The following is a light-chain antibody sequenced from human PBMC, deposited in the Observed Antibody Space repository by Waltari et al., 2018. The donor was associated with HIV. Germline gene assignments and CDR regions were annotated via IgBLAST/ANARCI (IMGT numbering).Light chain of an antibody. V-gene: IGLV1-44*01. CDR2: NDG. CDR3: AAWDDTLKFYV. Sequence: QSVLAQPPSVSGAPGQRVTISCSGSGSNIRSNYVNWYQQLPVTAPRVLIDNDGRRPSGVPARFSVSKAGTTASLAISGLQSEDEADYYCAAWDDTLKFYVFGTGTKVTVL. J-gene: IGLJ1*01. CDR1: GSNIRSNY.